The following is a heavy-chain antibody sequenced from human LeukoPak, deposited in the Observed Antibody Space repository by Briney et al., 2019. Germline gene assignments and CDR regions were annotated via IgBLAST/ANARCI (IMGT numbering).Heavy chain of an antibody. CDR2: IRGGGGVT. D-gene: IGHD3-10*01. Sequence: PEGSLRLSCAASGFTFDNYAMNWVRQAPGKGLEWVSYIRGGGGVTRYSDSVKDRFTISRDNSKNTLYLQMNSLRAEDTAIYYCAKCSASYYNDAFDIWGRGTMVTVSS. CDR3: AKCSASYYNDAFDI. CDR1: GFTFDNYA. V-gene: IGHV3-23*01. J-gene: IGHJ3*02.